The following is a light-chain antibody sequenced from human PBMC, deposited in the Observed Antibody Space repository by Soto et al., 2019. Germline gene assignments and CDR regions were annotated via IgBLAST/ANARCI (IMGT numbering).Light chain of an antibody. CDR1: TGAVTSGHY. Sequence: QTVVTQEPSLTVSPGGTVTLTCGSSTGAVTSGHYPYWFQQKPGQAPRTLIYDTSNKHSWTPARFSGSLLGGKAALTLSGAQPEDEAEYYCWLSYSGDYVVFGGGTKLTVL. CDR2: DTS. J-gene: IGLJ2*01. CDR3: WLSYSGDYVV. V-gene: IGLV7-46*01.